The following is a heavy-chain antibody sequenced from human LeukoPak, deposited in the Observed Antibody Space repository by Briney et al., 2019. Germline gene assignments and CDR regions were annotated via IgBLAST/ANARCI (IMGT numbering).Heavy chain of an antibody. CDR2: IGGSGSIT. D-gene: IGHD1-14*01. CDR1: GFTFSNYA. V-gene: IGHV3-23*01. J-gene: IGHJ4*02. Sequence: DPGGSLRLSCAASGFTFSNYAMSWVRQAPGKGLEWVSLIGGSGSITYYADSVKGRFTISRDNSKNTLFLQVNSLKADDTAIYYXAKGRTCXXXXXXXXXXXXXQXXLVTVSS. CDR3: AKGRTCXXXXXXXXXXX.